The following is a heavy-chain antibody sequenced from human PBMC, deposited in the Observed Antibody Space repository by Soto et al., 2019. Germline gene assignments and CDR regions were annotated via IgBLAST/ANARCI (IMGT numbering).Heavy chain of an antibody. D-gene: IGHD2-15*01. CDR3: VIAADNRDAFDI. J-gene: IGHJ3*02. CDR1: GFNFITFS. Sequence: DVQLVESGGGLVKPGGSLRLSCAASGFNFITFSMNWVRQAPGKGLEGVSSISASRSSIYYAESVKGRFTVSRDNAKKSLYLQMTSLTADDTALYYCVIAADNRDAFDIWGQGTTVTVSS. V-gene: IGHV3-21*01. CDR2: ISASRSSI.